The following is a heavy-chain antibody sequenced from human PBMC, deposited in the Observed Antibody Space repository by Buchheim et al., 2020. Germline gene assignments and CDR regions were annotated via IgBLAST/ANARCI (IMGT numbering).Heavy chain of an antibody. CDR2: ISYDGSNK. D-gene: IGHD2-2*01. V-gene: IGHV3-30*04. CDR3: AREYCSSTSCWFDP. CDR1: GFTFSSYA. Sequence: QVQLVESGGGVVQPGRSLRLSCAASGFTFSSYAMHWVRQAPGKGLEWVAVISYDGSNKYYADSVKGRFTISRDNSKNTRYLQMNSLRAEDTAVYYCAREYCSSTSCWFDPWGQGTL. J-gene: IGHJ5*02.